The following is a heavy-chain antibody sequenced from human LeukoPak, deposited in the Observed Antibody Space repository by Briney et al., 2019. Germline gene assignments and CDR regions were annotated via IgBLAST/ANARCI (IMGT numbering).Heavy chain of an antibody. CDR1: GGSISSSSYY. CDR3: ARDETTANSIDY. V-gene: IGHV4-39*07. J-gene: IGHJ4*02. D-gene: IGHD4-17*01. Sequence: SETLSLTCTVSGGSISSSSYYWGWIRQPPGKGLEWIGSIYYSGSTYYNPSLKSRVTISVDTSKNQFSLKLSSVTAADTAVYYCARDETTANSIDYWGQGTLVIVSS. CDR2: IYYSGST.